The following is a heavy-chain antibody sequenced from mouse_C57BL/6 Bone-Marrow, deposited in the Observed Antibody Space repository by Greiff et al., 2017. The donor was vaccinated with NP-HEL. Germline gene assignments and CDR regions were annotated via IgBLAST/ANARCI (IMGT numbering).Heavy chain of an antibody. CDR1: GYTFTSYW. V-gene: IGHV1-74*01. Sequence: VQLQQPGAELVKPGASVKVSCKASGYTFTSYWMHWVKQRPGQGLEWIGRIHPSDSDTNYNQKFKGKATLTVDKSSSTAYMQLSRLTSEDVAVYYCARYDGYYEVGFAYWGQGTLVTVAA. CDR2: IHPSDSDT. J-gene: IGHJ3*01. D-gene: IGHD2-3*01. CDR3: ARYDGYYEVGFAY.